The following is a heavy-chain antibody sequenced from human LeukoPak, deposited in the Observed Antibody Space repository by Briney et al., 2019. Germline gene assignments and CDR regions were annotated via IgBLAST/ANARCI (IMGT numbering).Heavy chain of an antibody. Sequence: SGTLSLTCTVSGGSISSYYWSWIRQPAGKGLEWIGRIYTSGSTNYNPSLKSRVTMSVDTSKNQFSLKLSSVTAADTAVYYCARVSGAYYDNPRFDPWGQGTLVTVSS. J-gene: IGHJ5*02. D-gene: IGHD3-22*01. CDR2: IYTSGST. V-gene: IGHV4-4*07. CDR1: GGSISSYY. CDR3: ARVSGAYYDNPRFDP.